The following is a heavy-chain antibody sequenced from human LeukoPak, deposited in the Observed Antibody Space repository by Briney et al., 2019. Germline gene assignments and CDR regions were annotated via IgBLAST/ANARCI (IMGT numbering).Heavy chain of an antibody. V-gene: IGHV1-3*04. Sequence: ASVKVSCKASGYTFSNYAIHWVRQAPGQRLEWMGWINTGNGNTKYSQKFQGRVTITRGTSATTAYMDLSSLRYEDTAVYYCARRCSSTSCYARYYFDYWGQGTLVTVSS. CDR1: GYTFSNYA. J-gene: IGHJ4*02. CDR3: ARRCSSTSCYARYYFDY. D-gene: IGHD2-2*01. CDR2: INTGNGNT.